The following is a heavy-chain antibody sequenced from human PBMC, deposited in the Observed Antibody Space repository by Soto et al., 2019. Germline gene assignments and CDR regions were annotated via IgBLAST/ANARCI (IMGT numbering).Heavy chain of an antibody. CDR1: GDSISSSY. J-gene: IGHJ5*02. V-gene: IGHV4-59*08. CDR2: MYYSGST. CDR3: ARHRALNWFDP. Sequence: SETLSLTCTVSGDSISSSYWIWIRQPPGKGLEWIGYMYYSGSTSYNPSLNSRVTLSVDTSKNQFFLKLSFVTAADTAVYYCARHRALNWFDPWGQGTLVTVSS.